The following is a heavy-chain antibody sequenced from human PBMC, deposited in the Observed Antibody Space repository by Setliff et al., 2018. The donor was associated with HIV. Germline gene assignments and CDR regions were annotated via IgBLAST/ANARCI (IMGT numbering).Heavy chain of an antibody. CDR3: ARSFWGFVRNAASDI. Sequence: PGGSLRLSCAASGFIFSSYAMSWVRQAPGKGLEWVANIKQDGSEKFYVDSVKGRFTVYRDNTKNSLYLQMNILRTEDTAVYYCARSFWGFVRNAASDIWGQGTMVTVSS. CDR1: GFIFSSYA. CDR2: IKQDGSEK. J-gene: IGHJ3*02. D-gene: IGHD3-16*01. V-gene: IGHV3-7*01.